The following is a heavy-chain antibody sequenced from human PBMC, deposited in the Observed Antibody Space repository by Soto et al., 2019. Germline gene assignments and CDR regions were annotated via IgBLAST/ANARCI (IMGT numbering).Heavy chain of an antibody. D-gene: IGHD3-22*01. Sequence: ASVKVSCKASGGTFSNYAISWVRQAPGQGLEWMGGIIPIFGTANYAQKFQGRVTITADESTSTAYMELSGLRFEDTAVYYCARAHAGYDSSGYPRMDVWGQGTTVTVSS. V-gene: IGHV1-69*13. J-gene: IGHJ6*02. CDR3: ARAHAGYDSSGYPRMDV. CDR1: GGTFSNYA. CDR2: IIPIFGTA.